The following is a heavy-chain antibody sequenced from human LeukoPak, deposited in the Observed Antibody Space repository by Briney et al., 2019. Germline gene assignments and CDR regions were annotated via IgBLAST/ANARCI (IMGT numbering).Heavy chain of an antibody. V-gene: IGHV4-59*11. D-gene: IGHD5-18*01. CDR3: TTIKRGDIFGYFDV. CDR2: VFDSGRT. Sequence: SETLSLACTVSGGSMTTHHCNWVRHPPGKGLGWIGYVFDSGRTKVNPSLTSRVTLSTDTSKIQLSLRLGSVTAADTAVYYCTTIKRGDIFGYFDVWGQGSLVTVSS. CDR1: GGSMTTHH. J-gene: IGHJ4*01.